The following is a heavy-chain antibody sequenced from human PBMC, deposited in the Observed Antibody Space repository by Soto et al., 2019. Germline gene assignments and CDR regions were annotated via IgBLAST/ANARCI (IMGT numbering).Heavy chain of an antibody. CDR3: AHGSCSSADCYPNPYLDY. Sequence: ESGPTLMKPTQTLTLTCTFSGFSLSTTAEGVGWIRQPPGKALEWLALIYWDDDERYSPSLKSRLTITKDTSKNQVVLTMTNVDPVDTATYYCAHGSCSSADCYPNPYLDYWGQGILVTVSS. J-gene: IGHJ4*02. CDR1: GFSLSTTAEG. V-gene: IGHV2-5*02. D-gene: IGHD2-2*01. CDR2: IYWDDDE.